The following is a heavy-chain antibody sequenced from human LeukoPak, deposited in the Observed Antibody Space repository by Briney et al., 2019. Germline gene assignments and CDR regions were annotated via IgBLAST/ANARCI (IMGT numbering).Heavy chain of an antibody. V-gene: IGHV3-30-3*01. CDR3: ARDEGYCSRTSCFGASKVMDV. CDR2: ISYDGSNK. CDR1: GFTFSGYP. J-gene: IGHJ6*02. Sequence: PGKSLRLSCAASGFTFSGYPIHWVRQAPGKGLEWVAVISYDGSNKYYADSVKGRFTISRDNSKNTLYLQMNSLRAEDTAVYYCARDEGYCSRTSCFGASKVMDVWGQGTAVIVSS. D-gene: IGHD2-2*01.